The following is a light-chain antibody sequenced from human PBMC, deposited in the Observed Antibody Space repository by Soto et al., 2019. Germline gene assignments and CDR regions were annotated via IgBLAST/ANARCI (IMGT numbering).Light chain of an antibody. J-gene: IGKJ3*01. CDR1: QVIGDTY. V-gene: IGKV3-20*01. CDR2: DAS. CDR3: QQYGRSPGLFT. Sequence: EVVMRQSPATLSVSPGEGATLSCRASQVIGDTYLAWYQQKPGQAPRLLIYDASSRATGIPDRFSGSGSGTDFTLTISRLEPEDFAVYYCQQYGRSPGLFTFGPGTKVDIK.